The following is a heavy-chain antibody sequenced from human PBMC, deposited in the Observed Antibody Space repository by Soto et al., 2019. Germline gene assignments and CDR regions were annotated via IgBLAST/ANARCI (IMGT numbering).Heavy chain of an antibody. CDR3: ARGGGIVDN. CDR2: IKEDGTNT. J-gene: IGHJ4*02. Sequence: EVQVVESGGDLVQPGRSLRLSCAASGFAFNNDWMTWVRQASGKGLEWVASIKEDGTNTYYADSVRGRFTLSRDNTKNSLYLQMNSLRAEDTAVYYCARGGGIVDNWGQGTRVTVSS. V-gene: IGHV3-7*01. CDR1: GFAFNNDW. D-gene: IGHD3-10*01.